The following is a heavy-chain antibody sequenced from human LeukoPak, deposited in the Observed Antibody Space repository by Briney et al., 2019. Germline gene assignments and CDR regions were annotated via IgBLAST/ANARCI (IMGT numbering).Heavy chain of an antibody. V-gene: IGHV3-33*01. Sequence: GRSLRLSCAASGFTFSTYGMHWVRRAPGKGLEWLAVICNDGSKKFYAASVKGRFSISRDNSKNTLYLQMNNLRAEDTAVYYCARDSLGGDYWGQGTLVTVSS. CDR3: ARDSLGGDY. CDR1: GFTFSTYG. D-gene: IGHD3-16*01. CDR2: ICNDGSKK. J-gene: IGHJ4*02.